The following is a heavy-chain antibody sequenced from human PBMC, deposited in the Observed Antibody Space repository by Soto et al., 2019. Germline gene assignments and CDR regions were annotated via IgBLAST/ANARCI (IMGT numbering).Heavy chain of an antibody. D-gene: IGHD1-26*01. Sequence: EVQLLESGGGLVQPGGSLRLSCAASGFSFSSYAMGWVRQAPGKGLEGVSGIRGRGGTTYYADSVKGRLTISRDNSKNTLYLQMDGLRAEDTAIYYCAKVIVEWELLNAFDSWGQGTLVTVSS. V-gene: IGHV3-23*01. CDR3: AKVIVEWELLNAFDS. CDR1: GFSFSSYA. J-gene: IGHJ4*02. CDR2: IRGRGGTT.